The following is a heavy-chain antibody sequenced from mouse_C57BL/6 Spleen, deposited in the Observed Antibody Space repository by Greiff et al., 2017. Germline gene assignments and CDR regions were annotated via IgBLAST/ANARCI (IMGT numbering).Heavy chain of an antibody. CDR3: ATIYDGYAMDY. D-gene: IGHD2-3*01. Sequence: QVQLQQSGAELVKPGASVKISCKASGYAFSSYWMNWVKQRPGKGLEWIGQIYPGDGDTNYNGKFKGKATLTADKSSSTAYMQLSSLTSEDSAVYFCATIYDGYAMDYWGQGTSVTVSS. CDR2: IYPGDGDT. V-gene: IGHV1-80*01. J-gene: IGHJ4*01. CDR1: GYAFSSYW.